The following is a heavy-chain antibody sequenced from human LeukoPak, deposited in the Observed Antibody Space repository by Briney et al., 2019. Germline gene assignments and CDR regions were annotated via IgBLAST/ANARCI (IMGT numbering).Heavy chain of an antibody. CDR3: ATSYDSTWGRDFDY. J-gene: IGHJ4*02. Sequence: PSQTLSLTCTVSGGSISSGGYYWSWIRQPPGKGLEWIGYIYHSGSTYYNPSLKSRVTISVDRSKNQFSLKLSSVTAADTAVYYCATSYDSTWGRDFDYWGQGTLVTVSP. CDR1: GGSISSGGYY. V-gene: IGHV4-30-2*01. D-gene: IGHD6-13*01. CDR2: IYHSGST.